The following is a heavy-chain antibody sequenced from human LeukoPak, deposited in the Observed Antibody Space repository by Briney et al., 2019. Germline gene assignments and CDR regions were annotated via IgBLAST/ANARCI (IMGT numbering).Heavy chain of an antibody. V-gene: IGHV3-23*01. CDR1: VFTFSSYA. CDR3: AKQSVATGDFDY. Sequence: PGGSLRLSCAASVFTFSSYAMSWVRQAPGKGLEWVSAISGSGGSTYYADSVKGRFTISRDNSKNTLYLQMNSLRAEDTAVYYCAKQSVATGDFDYWGQGTLVTVSS. CDR2: ISGSGGST. D-gene: IGHD5-12*01. J-gene: IGHJ4*02.